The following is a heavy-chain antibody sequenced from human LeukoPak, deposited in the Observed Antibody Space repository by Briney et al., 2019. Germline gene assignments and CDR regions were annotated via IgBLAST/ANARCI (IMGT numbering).Heavy chain of an antibody. D-gene: IGHD3-22*01. CDR1: GGSISSSSYY. Sequence: SETLSLTCTVSGGSISSSSYYWGWIRQPPGKGLEWIGSIYYSGSTYYNPSLKSRVTISVDTSKNQFSLKLSSVTAADTAVYYCAISGYLRDFQHWGQGTLVTVSS. V-gene: IGHV4-39*07. J-gene: IGHJ1*01. CDR2: IYYSGST. CDR3: AISGYLRDFQH.